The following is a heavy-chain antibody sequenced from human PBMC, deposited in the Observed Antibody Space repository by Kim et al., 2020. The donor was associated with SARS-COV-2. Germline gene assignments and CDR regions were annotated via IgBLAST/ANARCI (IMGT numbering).Heavy chain of an antibody. Sequence: IYADSVKGRVTISRDNAKNTLYLQMNSLGAEDTALYYCVSSWELPFQFDYWGQGTLVTVSS. V-gene: IGHV3-74*01. D-gene: IGHD1-26*01. J-gene: IGHJ4*02. CDR3: VSSWELPFQFDY.